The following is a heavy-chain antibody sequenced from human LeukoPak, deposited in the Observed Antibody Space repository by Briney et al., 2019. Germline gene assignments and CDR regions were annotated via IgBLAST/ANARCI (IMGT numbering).Heavy chain of an antibody. CDR1: GYTFTSYA. J-gene: IGHJ3*02. Sequence: ASVKVSCKASGYTFTSYAMNWVREAPGQGLEWMGWISAYNGNTNYAQKLQGRVTMTTDTSTSTAYMELRSLRSDDTAVYYCARGLSYGQANAFDIWGQGTMVTVSS. D-gene: IGHD4-17*01. CDR2: ISAYNGNT. CDR3: ARGLSYGQANAFDI. V-gene: IGHV1-18*01.